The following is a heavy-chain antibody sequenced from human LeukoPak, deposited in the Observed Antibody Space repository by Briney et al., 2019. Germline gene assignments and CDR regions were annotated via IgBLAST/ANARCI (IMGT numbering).Heavy chain of an antibody. V-gene: IGHV4-59*08. CDR3: ARPRCGGDCYDNWFDP. Sequence: SETLSLTCTVSGGSISSYYWSWIRQPPGKGLEWIGYIYYSGSTYYNPSLKSRVTISVDTSKNQFSLKLSSVTAADTAVYYCARPRCGGDCYDNWFDPWGQGTLVTVSS. CDR2: IYYSGST. D-gene: IGHD2-21*02. J-gene: IGHJ5*02. CDR1: GGSISSYY.